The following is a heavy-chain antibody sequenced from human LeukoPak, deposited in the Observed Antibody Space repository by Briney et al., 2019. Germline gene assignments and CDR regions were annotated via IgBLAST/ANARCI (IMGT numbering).Heavy chain of an antibody. CDR2: ISGSGGST. J-gene: IGHJ4*02. CDR3: AKGQVAGPTNNRFDY. V-gene: IGHV3-23*01. CDR1: GFTFSSYA. Sequence: GGSLRLSCAASGFTFSSYAMSWVRQAPEKGLEWVSVISGSGGSTYYANSVKGRFTISRDNSKNTLYLQMNSLRAEDTAVYYCAKGQVAGPTNNRFDYWGQGTLVTVSS. D-gene: IGHD6-19*01.